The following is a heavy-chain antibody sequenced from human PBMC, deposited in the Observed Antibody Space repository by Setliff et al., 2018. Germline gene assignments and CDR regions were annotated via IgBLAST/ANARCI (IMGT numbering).Heavy chain of an antibody. Sequence: GSLRLSCAASGFTFSTYSMHWVRQAPGKGLEWVSSISDSSFHIYYRDSVKGRFTISRDNARNSVDLQMNSLRVEDTAVYYCAGDPPNSGYAFDIWGQGTLVTVSS. D-gene: IGHD5-18*01. CDR1: GFTFSTYS. V-gene: IGHV3-21*01. CDR3: AGDPPNSGYAFDI. J-gene: IGHJ3*02. CDR2: ISDSSFHI.